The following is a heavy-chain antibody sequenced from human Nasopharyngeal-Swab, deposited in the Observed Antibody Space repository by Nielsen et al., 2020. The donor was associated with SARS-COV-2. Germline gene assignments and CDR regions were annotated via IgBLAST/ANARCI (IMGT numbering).Heavy chain of an antibody. J-gene: IGHJ4*02. V-gene: IGHV4-59*08. CDR3: ARHTVATPISHYFDY. D-gene: IGHD4-17*01. CDR2: IYYSGST. CDR1: GGSISSYY. Sequence: SETLSLTCTVSGGSISSYYWSWIRQTPGKGLEWIGYIYYSGSTNYNPSLKSRVTISVDTSKNQFSLKLSSVTAADTAVYYCARHTVATPISHYFDYWGQGTLVTVSS.